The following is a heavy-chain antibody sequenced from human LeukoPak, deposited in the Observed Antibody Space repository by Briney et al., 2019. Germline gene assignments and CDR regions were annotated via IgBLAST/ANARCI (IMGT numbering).Heavy chain of an antibody. Sequence: GRSLRLSCAASGFTFDDYAMHWVRQAPGKGLEWVSAISGSGGSTYYADSVKGRFTISRDNSKNTLYLQMNSLRAEDTAVYYCAKSVAVTTPNYFDYWGQGTLVTVSS. D-gene: IGHD4-17*01. V-gene: IGHV3-23*01. J-gene: IGHJ4*02. CDR1: GFTFDDYA. CDR2: ISGSGGST. CDR3: AKSVAVTTPNYFDY.